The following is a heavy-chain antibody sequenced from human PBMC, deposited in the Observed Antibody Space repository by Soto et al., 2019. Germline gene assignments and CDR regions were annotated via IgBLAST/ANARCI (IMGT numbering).Heavy chain of an antibody. J-gene: IGHJ4*02. CDR2: ISSSSSYI. Sequence: GGSLRLSCAASGFTFSSYSMNWVRQAPGKGLEWVSSISSSSSYIYYADSVKGRFTISRDNAKNSLYLQMSSLRAEDTAVYYCARDNYDFWSGPSTFDYWGQGTLVTVSS. CDR3: ARDNYDFWSGPSTFDY. D-gene: IGHD3-3*01. V-gene: IGHV3-21*01. CDR1: GFTFSSYS.